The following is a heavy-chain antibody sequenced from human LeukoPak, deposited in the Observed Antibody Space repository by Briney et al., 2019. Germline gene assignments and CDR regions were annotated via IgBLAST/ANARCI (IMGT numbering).Heavy chain of an antibody. Sequence: TGGSLRLSCAASGFTFRSYWMHWVRQTPGKGLVWVSRINGAGSSISYADSVKGRVTISRDNAKNTLYLQMNNLRAEDTAVYYCARGGDYKNDYWGQGTLVTVSS. CDR1: GFTFRSYW. J-gene: IGHJ4*02. V-gene: IGHV3-74*01. CDR3: ARGGDYKNDY. D-gene: IGHD4-17*01. CDR2: INGAGSSI.